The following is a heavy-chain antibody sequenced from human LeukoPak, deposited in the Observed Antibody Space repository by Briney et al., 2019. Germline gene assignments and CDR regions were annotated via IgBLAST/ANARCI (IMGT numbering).Heavy chain of an antibody. CDR1: GFTFSSYA. CDR2: INGGNSST. D-gene: IGHD3-3*01. CDR3: ARDGPYYDFWSGYHRGYFDY. V-gene: IGHV3-23*01. Sequence: GGSLRLSCAASGFTFSSYAMSWVRQAPGKGLEWVSAINGGNSSTYYADSVKGRFTISRDNSKNTLYLQMNGLRAEDTAVYYCARDGPYYDFWSGYHRGYFDYWGQGTLVTVSS. J-gene: IGHJ4*02.